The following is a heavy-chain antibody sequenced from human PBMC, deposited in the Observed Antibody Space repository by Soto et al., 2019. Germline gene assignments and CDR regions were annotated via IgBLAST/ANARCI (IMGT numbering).Heavy chain of an antibody. Sequence: SETLSLTCTVSGYSISTSDNYWGWIRQPPGKGLEWLGSISSDGTTYYNPSLKARISISMETSKNQFSLELNSVTAADTAVYYCARLGARYSSSWYDHDFWGQGTLVTVSS. CDR3: ARLGARYSSSWYDHDF. D-gene: IGHD6-13*01. CDR1: GYSISTSDNY. J-gene: IGHJ4*02. CDR2: ISSDGTT. V-gene: IGHV4-39*01.